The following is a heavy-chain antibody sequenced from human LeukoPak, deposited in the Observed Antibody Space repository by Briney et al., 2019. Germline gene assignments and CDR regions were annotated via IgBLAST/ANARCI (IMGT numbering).Heavy chain of an antibody. D-gene: IGHD2-8*01. CDR1: GYTFTSYD. CDR2: MNPNSGNT. V-gene: IGHV1-8*02. CDR3: ARGGVDDALDI. Sequence: ASLKVSCTASGYTFTSYDINWVRQATGQGLEWMGWMNPNSGNTDYAQKIQGRVTMTRNTSKSTAYMELSSLRSEDTAVYCCARGGVDDALDIWGQGTMVTVSS. J-gene: IGHJ3*02.